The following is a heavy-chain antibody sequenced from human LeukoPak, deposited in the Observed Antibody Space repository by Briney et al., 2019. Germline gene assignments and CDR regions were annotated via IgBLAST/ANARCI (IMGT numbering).Heavy chain of an antibody. CDR2: ISYDGSNK. V-gene: IGHV3-30*04. J-gene: IGHJ6*02. D-gene: IGHD5-24*01. CDR3: AREATTEDFGYGMDV. Sequence: GGSLRLSCAASGFTFSSYAMHWVRQAPGKGLEGVAVISYDGSNKYYADSVKGRFTISRDNSKNTLYLQMNSLRAEDTAVYYCAREATTEDFGYGMDVWGQGTTVTVSS. CDR1: GFTFSSYA.